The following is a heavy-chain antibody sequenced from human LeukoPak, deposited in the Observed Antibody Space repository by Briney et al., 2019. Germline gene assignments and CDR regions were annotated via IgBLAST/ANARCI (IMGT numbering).Heavy chain of an antibody. CDR3: TRILTGHYNFDY. Sequence: GGYLRLSCAASGFTFNNYAMTWVRQAPGKGLEWVSAISSGGNTYYTDSVKGRFTISRDYSKTTLYLQVNSLGAEDTAVYYCTRILTGHYNFDYWGQGTLVTVSS. CDR1: GFTFNNYA. CDR2: ISSGGNT. J-gene: IGHJ4*02. V-gene: IGHV3-23*01. D-gene: IGHD3-9*01.